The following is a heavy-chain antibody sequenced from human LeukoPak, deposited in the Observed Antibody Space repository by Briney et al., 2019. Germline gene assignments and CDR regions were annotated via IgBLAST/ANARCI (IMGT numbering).Heavy chain of an antibody. CDR3: ARESRRITMVRGVDNWFDP. D-gene: IGHD3-10*01. CDR2: IWYDGSNK. CDR1: GFTFSSYG. V-gene: IGHV3-33*01. Sequence: GRSLRLSCAASGFTFSSYGMHWVRQAPGKGLEWVAVIWYDGSNKYYADSVKGRFTISRDNSKNTLYLQTNSLRAEDTAVYYCARESRRITMVRGVDNWFDPWGQGTLVTVSS. J-gene: IGHJ5*02.